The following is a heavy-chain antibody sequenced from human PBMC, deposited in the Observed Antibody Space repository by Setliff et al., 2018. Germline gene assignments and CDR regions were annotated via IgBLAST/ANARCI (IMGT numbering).Heavy chain of an antibody. D-gene: IGHD4-17*01. CDR3: ARGPSPTVTPSRLIYFYHMDV. CDR2: IIPVLGMT. CDR1: GDPFNAYG. J-gene: IGHJ6*03. Sequence: SVKVSCKASGDPFNAYGVSWVRQAPGQGLEWMGAIIPVLGMTDYAQKFQCRLTIPADPSTTKVYMELSSLRFDDTALYYCARGPSPTVTPSRLIYFYHMDVWGTGTTVTVSS. V-gene: IGHV1-69*10.